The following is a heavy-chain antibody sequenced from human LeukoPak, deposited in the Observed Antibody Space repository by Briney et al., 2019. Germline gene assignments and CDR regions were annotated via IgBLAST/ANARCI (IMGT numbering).Heavy chain of an antibody. CDR3: ARPMVRGVIDLDY. J-gene: IGHJ4*02. Sequence: GASVKVSCKASGYTFTGYYMHWVRQAPGQGLEWMGWINPNSGGTNYAQKFQGRVTMTRDTAISTAYMELSRLRSDDTAVYYCARPMVRGVIDLDYWGQGTLVTVSS. CDR2: INPNSGGT. D-gene: IGHD3-10*01. V-gene: IGHV1-2*02. CDR1: GYTFTGYY.